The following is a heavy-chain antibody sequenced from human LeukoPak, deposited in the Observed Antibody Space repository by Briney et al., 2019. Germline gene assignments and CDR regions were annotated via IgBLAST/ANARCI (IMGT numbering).Heavy chain of an antibody. V-gene: IGHV1-69*01. D-gene: IGHD3-3*01. CDR2: IIPIFGTA. J-gene: IGHJ6*02. CDR3: ARAYTIFGVVTYYYYGMDV. Sequence: SVKVSCKASGGTLSSYAISWVRQAPGQGLEWMGGIIPIFGTANYAQKFQGRVTITADESTSTAYMELSSLRSEDTAVYYCARAYTIFGVVTYYYYGMDVWGQGTTVTVSS. CDR1: GGTLSSYA.